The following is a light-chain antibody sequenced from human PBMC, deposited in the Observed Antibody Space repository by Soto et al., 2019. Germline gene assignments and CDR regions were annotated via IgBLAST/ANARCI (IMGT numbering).Light chain of an antibody. CDR1: QSVSSY. Sequence: EIVLTQSPATLSLSPGERATLSCRASQSVSSYLAWYHQKPGQAPRLLVYDASNRATGIPARFSGSGSGTDFTLTISSLEPEDFAVYYCQQRSNWPRLTFGQGTRVEIK. CDR3: QQRSNWPRLT. V-gene: IGKV3-11*01. CDR2: DAS. J-gene: IGKJ5*01.